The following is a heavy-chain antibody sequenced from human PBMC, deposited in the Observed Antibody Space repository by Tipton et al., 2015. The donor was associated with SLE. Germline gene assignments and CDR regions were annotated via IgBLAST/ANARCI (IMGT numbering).Heavy chain of an antibody. D-gene: IGHD6-13*01. V-gene: IGHV3-48*03. CDR1: GFTFSSYE. CDR2: ISSSGSTI. Sequence: SLRLSCAASGFTFSSYEMNWVRQAPGKGLEWVSYISSSGSTIYYADSVKGRFTISRDNAKNSLYLQMNSLRAEDTAVYYCARDRDSSSASAFDIWGQGTMVTVSS. CDR3: ARDRDSSSASAFDI. J-gene: IGHJ3*02.